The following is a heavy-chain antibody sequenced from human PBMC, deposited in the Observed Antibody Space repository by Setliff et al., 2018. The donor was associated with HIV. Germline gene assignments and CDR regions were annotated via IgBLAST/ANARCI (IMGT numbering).Heavy chain of an antibody. V-gene: IGHV1-3*01. CDR1: GYTFTSYA. J-gene: IGHJ4*02. CDR2: INAGSGNT. D-gene: IGHD3-22*01. Sequence: ASVKVSCKASGYTFTSYAMHWVRQAPGQRLEWMGWINAGSGNTKYSQKFQGRVTITRDTSASTAYMELSSLRSEDTAVYYCARVPYYYDSSGPPGYWGQGTLVTVSS. CDR3: ARVPYYYDSSGPPGY.